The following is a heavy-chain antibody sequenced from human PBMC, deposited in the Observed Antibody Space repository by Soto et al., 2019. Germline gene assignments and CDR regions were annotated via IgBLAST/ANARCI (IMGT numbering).Heavy chain of an antibody. CDR2: SSNRDRST. J-gene: IGHJ6*02. D-gene: IGHD3-3*01. Sequence: QVQLVESGGGLVKPGGSLRLSRAASGFIFSDYYMTWIRQAPGKGLEWLSCSSNRDRSTYYADSVKDRFVVSKDNAKNLVYLQMNSLRAEDTAVYFCARDWKIEKFGVISMSKGLDVWGQGTTVTVSS. CDR1: GFIFSDYY. CDR3: ARDWKIEKFGVISMSKGLDV. V-gene: IGHV3-11*01.